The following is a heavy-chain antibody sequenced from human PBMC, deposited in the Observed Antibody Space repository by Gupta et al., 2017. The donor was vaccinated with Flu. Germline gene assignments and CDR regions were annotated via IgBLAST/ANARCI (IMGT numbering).Heavy chain of an antibody. V-gene: IGHV4-4*02. CDR3: ATYSGYDYGGDY. J-gene: IGHJ4*02. CDR1: GGSISSGTW. CDR2: IYHSGST. Sequence: QLQLQVSGPGLVKPSGTLSLTWAGPGGSISSGTWWSWVRQPPGTGLEWIGEIYHSGSTNYNPSLKSRVTISVDKSKNQFSLKLSSVTAADTAVYYCATYSGYDYGGDYWGQGTLVTVSS. D-gene: IGHD5-12*01.